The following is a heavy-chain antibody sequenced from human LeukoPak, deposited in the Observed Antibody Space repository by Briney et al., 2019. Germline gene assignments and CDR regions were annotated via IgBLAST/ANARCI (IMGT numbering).Heavy chain of an antibody. V-gene: IGHV3-7*03. D-gene: IGHD2-2*01. CDR3: AKQTTEYQLLSGAYFDY. CDR1: AFIFSGHW. Sequence: PGGSLRLSCEGSAFIFSGHWMNWVRQTPGKGLEWVASIKEDGSERQYVDSVKGRFSISRDNTKGSLFLQLNSLRAEDTAVYYCAKQTTEYQLLSGAYFDYWGQGTLVTVSS. J-gene: IGHJ4*02. CDR2: IKEDGSER.